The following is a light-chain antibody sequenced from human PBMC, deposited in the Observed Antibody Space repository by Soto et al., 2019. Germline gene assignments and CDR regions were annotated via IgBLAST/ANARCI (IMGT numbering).Light chain of an antibody. CDR2: GDN. CDR1: SSNIGAEYD. J-gene: IGLJ1*01. Sequence: APGQRVAISCTGSSSNIGAEYDVHWYQQLPGTAPKRLIYGDNNRPSGVPDRFSGSKSGTSASLAITGLQPEDEADYYCQSYDSSLTTFVFGTGTKVTVL. V-gene: IGLV1-40*01. CDR3: QSYDSSLTTFV.